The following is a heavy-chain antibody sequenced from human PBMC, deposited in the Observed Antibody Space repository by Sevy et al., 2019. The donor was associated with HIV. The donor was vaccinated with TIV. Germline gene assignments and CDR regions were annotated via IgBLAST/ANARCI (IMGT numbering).Heavy chain of an antibody. J-gene: IGHJ4*02. D-gene: IGHD5-18*01. Sequence: GGSLRLSCAASGFTFSSSAMSWVRQAPGKGLEWVAVISYDGSNKYYADSVKGRFTISRDNSKNTLYLQMNSLRAEDTAVYYCAKAQTAMVTYFDYWGQGTLVTVSS. V-gene: IGHV3-30*18. CDR3: AKAQTAMVTYFDY. CDR2: ISYDGSNK. CDR1: GFTFSSSA.